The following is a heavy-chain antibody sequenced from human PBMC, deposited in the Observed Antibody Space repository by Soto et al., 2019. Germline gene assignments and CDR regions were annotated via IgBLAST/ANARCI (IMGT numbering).Heavy chain of an antibody. CDR3: ARDGQLAPGPWDSNWFDP. V-gene: IGHV1-69*12. D-gene: IGHD6-6*01. CDR1: GGTFSSYA. J-gene: IGHJ5*02. Sequence: QVQLVQSGAEVKKPGSSVKVSCKASGGTFSSYAISWVRQAPGQGLEWMGGIIPIFGTANYAQKFQGRVTITADESTSTAYMELSSLRSEDTAVYYCARDGQLAPGPWDSNWFDPWGQGTLVTVSS. CDR2: IIPIFGTA.